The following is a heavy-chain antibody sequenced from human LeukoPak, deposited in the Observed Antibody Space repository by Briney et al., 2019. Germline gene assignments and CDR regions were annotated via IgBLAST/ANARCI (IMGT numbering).Heavy chain of an antibody. J-gene: IGHJ4*02. CDR1: GFTFSSYG. Sequence: GGSLRLSCAASGFTFSSYGMHWVRQAPGKGLEWVAVISYDGSNKYYADSVKGRFTISRDNSKNTLYLQMNSLRAEDTAVYYCAKAGYYGGLRRGGIDYWGQGTLVTVSS. CDR3: AKAGYYGGLRRGGIDY. D-gene: IGHD4-17*01. CDR2: ISYDGSNK. V-gene: IGHV3-30*18.